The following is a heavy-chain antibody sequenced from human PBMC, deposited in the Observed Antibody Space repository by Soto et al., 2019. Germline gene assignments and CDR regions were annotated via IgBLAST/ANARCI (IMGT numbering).Heavy chain of an antibody. V-gene: IGHV2-5*02. CDR3: AHSVIRNCTRCHPDRLNRFDP. Sequence: SGPTLVNPTQTLTLTCTFSGFSLSTSGVGVGWIRQPPGKALEWLALIYWDDDKRYSPSLKSRLTITKDTSKNPVVLTITNMDPVDTATYYCAHSVIRNCTRCHPDRLNRFDPWGQGTLVTVSS. J-gene: IGHJ5*02. CDR1: GFSLSTSGVG. D-gene: IGHD2-2*01. CDR2: IYWDDDK.